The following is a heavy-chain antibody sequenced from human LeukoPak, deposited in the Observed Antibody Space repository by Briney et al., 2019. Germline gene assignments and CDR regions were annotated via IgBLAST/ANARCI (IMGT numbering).Heavy chain of an antibody. Sequence: SETLSLTCTVSGGSISSYYWSCIRQPAGKGLEWIGRIYTSGSTNYNPSLKSRVTMSVDASKNQFSLKLSSVTAADTAVYYCARRPGYYDAFDNWGQGTMVTVSS. J-gene: IGHJ3*02. D-gene: IGHD3-10*01. CDR2: IYTSGST. CDR1: GGSISSYY. CDR3: ARRPGYYDAFDN. V-gene: IGHV4-4*07.